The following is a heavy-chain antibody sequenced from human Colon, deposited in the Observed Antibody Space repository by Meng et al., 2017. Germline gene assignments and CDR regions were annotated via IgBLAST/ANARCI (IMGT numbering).Heavy chain of an antibody. CDR1: GYSFTSYG. CDR3: ARDERGGPYYFDY. J-gene: IGHJ4*02. V-gene: IGHV1-3*04. Sequence: QVHLVQSGAESKKPGASVKVSCQASGYSFTSYGMHWLRQAPGQRPEWMGWIYTADGNRRYSQRFQDRLTITSDTFARTAYMELSSLRSEDTAVYFCARDERGGPYYFDYWGQGTLVTVSS. CDR2: IYTADGNR.